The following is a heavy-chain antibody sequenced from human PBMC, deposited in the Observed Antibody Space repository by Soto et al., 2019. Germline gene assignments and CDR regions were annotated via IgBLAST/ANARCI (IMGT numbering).Heavy chain of an antibody. V-gene: IGHV4-59*08. J-gene: IGHJ6*03. CDR2: IYSSGST. D-gene: IGHD3-16*01. Sequence: SETLSLTCTVSGGSISNYYWSWIRQPPGKGLEWVGYIYSSGSTNYNPSLKSRVTISVDTSTKQFSLELSFVTAADTAVYYCARHPEAGETYYYYMDVWGKGTTVTVSS. CDR3: ARHPEAGETYYYYMDV. CDR1: GGSISNYY.